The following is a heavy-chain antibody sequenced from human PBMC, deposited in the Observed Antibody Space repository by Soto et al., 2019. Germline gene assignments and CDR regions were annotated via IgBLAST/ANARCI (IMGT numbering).Heavy chain of an antibody. D-gene: IGHD6-13*01. CDR2: IWYDGSNK. CDR1: GFTFSSYG. Sequence: GGSLRLSCAASGFTFSSYGMHWVRQAPGKGLEWVAVIWYDGSNKYYADSVKGRFTISRDNSKNTLYLQMNSLRAEDTAVYYCARDFIPSSAAAGSFYYYGMDVWGQGTTVTVSS. V-gene: IGHV3-33*01. J-gene: IGHJ6*02. CDR3: ARDFIPSSAAAGSFYYYGMDV.